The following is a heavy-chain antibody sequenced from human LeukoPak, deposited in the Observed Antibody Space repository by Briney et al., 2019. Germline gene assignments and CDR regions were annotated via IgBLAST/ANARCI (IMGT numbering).Heavy chain of an antibody. Sequence: GGSLRLSCAASGFTFSSYAMSWVRQAPGKGLEWVSAISGSGGSTYYADSVKGRFTISRDNSKNTLYLQMNSLRAEDTAVYSCAKDRAAYCTNGVCYLESAFDIWGQGTMVTVSS. CDR3: AKDRAAYCTNGVCYLESAFDI. D-gene: IGHD2-8*01. J-gene: IGHJ3*02. CDR2: ISGSGGST. V-gene: IGHV3-23*01. CDR1: GFTFSSYA.